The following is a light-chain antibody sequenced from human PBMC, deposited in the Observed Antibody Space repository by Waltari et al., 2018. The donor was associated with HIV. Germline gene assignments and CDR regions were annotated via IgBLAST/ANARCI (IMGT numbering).Light chain of an antibody. CDR1: RSPSASND. J-gene: IGLJ3*02. CDR3: AAWDDSLSGWV. V-gene: IGLV1-47*01. Sequence: QSVLTQPPSTSGTTRQRVTIPCSGRRSPSASNDVHWYLQLPGTAPKLLNYRNNQRPSGVPDRFSGSKSGTSASLAISGLRSEDEADYDCAAWDDSLSGWVFGGGTKLTVL. CDR2: RNN.